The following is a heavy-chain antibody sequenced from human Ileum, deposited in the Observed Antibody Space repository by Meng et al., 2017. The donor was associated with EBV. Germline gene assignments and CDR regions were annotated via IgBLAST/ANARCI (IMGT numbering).Heavy chain of an antibody. CDR1: GYSISSTNW. Sequence: QVQLEASGPALVKPADTPSLTSAVSGYSISSTNWWCWIRQPPGKGLEWIGYIYYSGSTAYNPSLKSRVTMSVDTSKNQFSLNLNSVTAVDTAVYYCARNVPGTSAYYDWGQGTLVTVSS. CDR2: IYYSGST. J-gene: IGHJ4*02. D-gene: IGHD3-22*01. CDR3: ARNVPGTSAYYD. V-gene: IGHV4-28*01.